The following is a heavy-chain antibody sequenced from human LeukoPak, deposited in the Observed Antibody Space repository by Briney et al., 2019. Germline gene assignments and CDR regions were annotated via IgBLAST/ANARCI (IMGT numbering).Heavy chain of an antibody. J-gene: IGHJ5*02. CDR2: ISGSGGST. D-gene: IGHD6-19*01. Sequence: GGSLRLSCAASGFTFSSYAMSWVRQAPGKGLEWVSVISGSGGSTNYAASVKGRFSISRDNSNNTLYLQMNSLRAEDTAVYYCAKRDSSAWGQGTLVTVSS. V-gene: IGHV3-23*01. CDR3: AKRDSSA. CDR1: GFTFSSYA.